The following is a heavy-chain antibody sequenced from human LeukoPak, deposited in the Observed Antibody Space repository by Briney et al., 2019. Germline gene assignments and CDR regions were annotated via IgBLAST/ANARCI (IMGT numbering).Heavy chain of an antibody. D-gene: IGHD2/OR15-2a*01. CDR3: ARLPGYFGAS. V-gene: IGHV1-8*01. CDR1: GYPFTSYD. CDR2: MNSNSGDT. J-gene: IGHJ5*02. Sequence: ASVKVSCKASGYPFTSYDLNWVRQATGQRLEWMGWMNSNSGDTAYAPKFQGRVTMTRNTSISTAYMELSSLRPEDTAVYCCARLPGYFGASWGQGTLVTVSS.